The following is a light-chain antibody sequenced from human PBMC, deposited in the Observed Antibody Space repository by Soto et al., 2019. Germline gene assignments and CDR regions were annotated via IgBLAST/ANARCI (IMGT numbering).Light chain of an antibody. J-gene: IGKJ5*01. CDR1: QRISNY. V-gene: IGKV1-9*01. Sequence: DIQLTQSPSFLSASVGDGVTISCRASQRISNYLGWYQQKPGKAPTLLIHSPSILQSAVPSRFSGSGAGTEFNLAISSRPPRDFATYCCRHGHSYPITFGQGTRLDIK. CDR3: RHGHSYPIT. CDR2: SPS.